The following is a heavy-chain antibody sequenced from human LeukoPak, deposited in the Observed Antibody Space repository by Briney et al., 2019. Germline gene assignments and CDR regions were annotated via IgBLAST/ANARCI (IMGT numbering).Heavy chain of an antibody. D-gene: IGHD3-10*01. CDR3: ARLYCYGSGSYFYFDY. J-gene: IGHJ4*02. V-gene: IGHV2-5*02. CDR2: IYWDHDK. Sequence: SGPTLVKPTQTLTLTCTFSGFSLSTSGVGVGWIRQPPGKALEWLALIYWDHDKRYSPSLKTRLTITKDTSQNQVVLTMTNMDSVDTATYYCARLYCYGSGSYFYFDYWGQGTLVTVSS. CDR1: GFSLSTSGVG.